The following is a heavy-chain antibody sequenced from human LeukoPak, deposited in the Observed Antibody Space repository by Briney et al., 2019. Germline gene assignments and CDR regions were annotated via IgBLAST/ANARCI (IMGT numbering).Heavy chain of an antibody. CDR1: GYTFTSYG. J-gene: IGHJ5*02. Sequence: ASVKVSCKASGYTFTSYGISWVRQATGQGLEWMGWMNPNSGNTGYAQKFQGRVTMTRNTSISTAYMELSSLRSEDTAVYYCARAQITYDYVWGSYRTETRNWFDPWGQGTLVTVSS. D-gene: IGHD3-16*02. CDR2: MNPNSGNT. CDR3: ARAQITYDYVWGSYRTETRNWFDP. V-gene: IGHV1-8*02.